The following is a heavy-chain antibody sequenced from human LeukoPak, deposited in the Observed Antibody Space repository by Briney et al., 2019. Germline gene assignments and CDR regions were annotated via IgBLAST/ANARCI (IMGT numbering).Heavy chain of an antibody. J-gene: IGHJ4*02. D-gene: IGHD3-22*01. CDR1: GFTFDDYT. CDR3: AKIADSSGYYHVPGDY. Sequence: PGRSLRLSCAASGFTFDDYTMHWVRQAPGKGLEWVSLISWDGGSTYYADSVKGRFTISRDNSKNSLYLQMNSLRTEDTALYYCAKIADSSGYYHVPGDYWGQGTLVTVSS. V-gene: IGHV3-43*01. CDR2: ISWDGGST.